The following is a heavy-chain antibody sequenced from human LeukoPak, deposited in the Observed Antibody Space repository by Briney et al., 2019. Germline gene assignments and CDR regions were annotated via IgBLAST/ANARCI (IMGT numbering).Heavy chain of an antibody. Sequence: PSETLSLTCTVSGGSISSSSCYWGWIRQPPGKGLEWIGSIYYSGSTYYNPSLKSRVTISVDTSKNQFSLKLSSVTAADTAVYYCARDSLDYNNWFDPWGQGTLVTVSS. V-gene: IGHV4-39*07. J-gene: IGHJ5*02. D-gene: IGHD4-11*01. CDR3: ARDSLDYNNWFDP. CDR2: IYYSGST. CDR1: GGSISSSSCY.